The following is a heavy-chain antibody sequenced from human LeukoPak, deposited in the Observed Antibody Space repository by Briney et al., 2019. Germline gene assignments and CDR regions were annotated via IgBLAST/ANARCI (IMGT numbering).Heavy chain of an antibody. CDR3: ARHPTPYSSGPEAGY. CDR1: GGSISSSWFH. CDR2: IYYSGST. V-gene: IGHV4-39*01. J-gene: IGHJ4*02. D-gene: IGHD6-19*01. Sequence: KPSENLSLPCPVPGGSISSSWFHWGRGPPPPGKGPEWVGSIYYSGSTYYNPSLKSRVTISVDTSKNQFSLKLSSVTAADTAVYYCARHPTPYSSGPEAGYWGQGTLVTVSS.